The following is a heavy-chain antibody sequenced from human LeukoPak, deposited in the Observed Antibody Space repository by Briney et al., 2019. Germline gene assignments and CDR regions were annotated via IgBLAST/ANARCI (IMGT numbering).Heavy chain of an antibody. CDR2: INNNGCTT. CDR1: GFTFTSYA. CDR3: AGRYYYDSSGYYGPLDY. J-gene: IGHJ4*02. D-gene: IGHD3-22*01. V-gene: IGHV3-64D*06. Sequence: GGSLRLSCSASGFTFTSYAMHWVRQAPGKGLEYVSAINNNGCTTFYADSVKGRFTISRDNSKNTVYLQMSSLRAEDTAVYYCAGRYYYDSSGYYGPLDYWGQGTLVTVSS.